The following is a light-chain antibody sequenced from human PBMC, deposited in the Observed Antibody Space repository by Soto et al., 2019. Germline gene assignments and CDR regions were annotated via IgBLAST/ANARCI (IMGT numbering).Light chain of an antibody. CDR1: QNISNW. CDR2: KAS. Sequence: DIQMTQSPSTLSASIGDRVTITCRASQNISNWLAWYQQKPGKAPKLLIYKASSLEGGVPPRFSGSASGTEFTLTISSLQPDDFATYYCQHYDGFPWTFGQGTKVEIK. V-gene: IGKV1-5*03. CDR3: QHYDGFPWT. J-gene: IGKJ1*01.